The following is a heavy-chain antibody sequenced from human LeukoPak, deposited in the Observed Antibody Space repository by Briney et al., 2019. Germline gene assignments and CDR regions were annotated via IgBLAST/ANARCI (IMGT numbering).Heavy chain of an antibody. CDR2: ISGSGRST. CDR1: GLTFSTYA. CDR3: AKDEAQYFQH. Sequence: GGSLRLSCAAPGLTFSTYAMSWVRQGPGKGLEWVSAISGSGRSTYYADSVKGRFTISRDDSKNTLHLQMNSLRVEDTAVYYCAKDEAQYFQHWGQGTLVTVSA. J-gene: IGHJ1*01. V-gene: IGHV3-23*01.